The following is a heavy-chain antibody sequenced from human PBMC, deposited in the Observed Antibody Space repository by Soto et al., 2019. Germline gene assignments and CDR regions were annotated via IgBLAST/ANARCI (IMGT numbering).Heavy chain of an antibody. Sequence: QVQLQQWGAGLLKPSETLSLTCAVYGGSVNGYFWSWIRQPPEKGLEWIGEIKDGGITNYSPSLKSRVSLSADTPKNQYCLTLKSVTAADTAVYYCARGQVAIVATHWDQGTLVTVSS. CDR1: GGSVNGYF. J-gene: IGHJ1*01. D-gene: IGHD5-12*01. CDR2: IKDGGIT. V-gene: IGHV4-34*01. CDR3: ARGQVAIVATH.